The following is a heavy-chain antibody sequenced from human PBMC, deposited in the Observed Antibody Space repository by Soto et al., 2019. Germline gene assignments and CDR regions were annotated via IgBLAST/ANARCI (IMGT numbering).Heavy chain of an antibody. CDR1: GFTFSGSA. D-gene: IGHD3-10*01. CDR3: TRVLEMRGVMILRDY. Sequence: EVQLVESGGGLVQPGGSLKLSCAASGFTFSGSAMHWVRQASGKGLEWVGRIRSKANSYATAYAASVKGRFTISRDDSKNTAYLQMNSLKTEDTAVYYCTRVLEMRGVMILRDYWGQGTLVTVSS. V-gene: IGHV3-73*02. J-gene: IGHJ4*02. CDR2: IRSKANSYAT.